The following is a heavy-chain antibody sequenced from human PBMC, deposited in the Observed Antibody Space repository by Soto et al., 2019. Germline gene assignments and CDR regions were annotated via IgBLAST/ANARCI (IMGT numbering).Heavy chain of an antibody. CDR2: IIPIFGTA. CDR1: GGTFSSYA. CDR3: AMDPYSSSWQYYCDY. D-gene: IGHD6-13*01. V-gene: IGHV1-69*13. Sequence: SVKVSCKASGGTFSSYAISWVRQAPGQGLEWMGGIIPIFGTANYAQKFQGRVTITADESTSTAYMELSSLRSEDTAVYYCAMDPYSSSWQYYCDYWGQGTLGTVSA. J-gene: IGHJ4*02.